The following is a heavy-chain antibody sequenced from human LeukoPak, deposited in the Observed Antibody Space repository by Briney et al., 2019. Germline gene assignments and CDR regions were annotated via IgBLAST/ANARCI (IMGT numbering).Heavy chain of an antibody. CDR3: ARAAIRSYGGNSGILRY. Sequence: KPSETLSLTCAVYGGSFSGYYWSWIRQPLGKGLEWIGEINHSGSTNYNPSLKSRVTISVDTSKNQFSLKLSSVTAADTAVYYCARAAIRSYGGNSGILRYWGQGTLVTVSS. V-gene: IGHV4-34*01. CDR1: GGSFSGYY. CDR2: INHSGST. J-gene: IGHJ4*02. D-gene: IGHD2-21*02.